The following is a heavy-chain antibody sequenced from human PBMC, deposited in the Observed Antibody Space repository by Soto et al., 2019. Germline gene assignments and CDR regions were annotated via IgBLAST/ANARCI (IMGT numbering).Heavy chain of an antibody. CDR3: ARDRPVQQVNLDY. Sequence: QVQLVESGGGVVQPGRSLRLSCAASGFTFSSYAMHWVRQAPGKGLEWVAVISYDGSNKYYADSVKGRFTISRDNSKNTLYLQMNSLRAEDTAVYYCARDRPVQQVNLDYWGQGTLVTVSS. V-gene: IGHV3-30-3*01. CDR2: ISYDGSNK. CDR1: GFTFSSYA. J-gene: IGHJ4*02. D-gene: IGHD6-13*01.